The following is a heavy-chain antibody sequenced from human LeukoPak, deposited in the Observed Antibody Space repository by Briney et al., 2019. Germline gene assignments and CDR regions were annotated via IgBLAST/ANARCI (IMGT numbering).Heavy chain of an antibody. Sequence: SETLSLTCTVYGGSFSGYYWSWVRQPPGKGLEWIGEINHSGNTKYNPSLKSGGTILVDKTKKKCSLKLSSVTAADTAVYYCARHGSGSRASDYCGQGTLVTVSS. D-gene: IGHD3-10*01. CDR3: ARHGSGSRASDY. J-gene: IGHJ4*02. V-gene: IGHV4-34*01. CDR2: INHSGNT. CDR1: GGSFSGYY.